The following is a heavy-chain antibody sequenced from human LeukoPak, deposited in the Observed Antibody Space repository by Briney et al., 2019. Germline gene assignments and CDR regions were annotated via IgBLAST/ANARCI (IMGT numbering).Heavy chain of an antibody. D-gene: IGHD6-13*01. V-gene: IGHV3-23*01. Sequence: GGSLRLSCAASGFTFSNNAMSWVRQAPGKGLEWVSAISGSGGGTYFADSVKGRFTISRDNSKNTLYLQMNSLRAEDTAIYYCAKHSSSWHYFDYWGQGTLVTVSS. CDR1: GFTFSNNA. CDR3: AKHSSSWHYFDY. CDR2: ISGSGGGT. J-gene: IGHJ4*02.